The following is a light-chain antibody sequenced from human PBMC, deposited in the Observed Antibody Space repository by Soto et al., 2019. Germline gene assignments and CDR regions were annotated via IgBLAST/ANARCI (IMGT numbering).Light chain of an antibody. V-gene: IGLV2-8*01. J-gene: IGLJ2*01. Sequence: QSVLAQPPSASGSPGQSVTISCTGTSSDVGGYNYVSWYQQHPGKAPKLMIYEVTKRPSGVPDRFSGSKSGNTASLTVSGLQAEDEADYYCTSYAGGNDVVFGGETKVSVL. CDR1: SSDVGGYNY. CDR2: EVT. CDR3: TSYAGGNDVV.